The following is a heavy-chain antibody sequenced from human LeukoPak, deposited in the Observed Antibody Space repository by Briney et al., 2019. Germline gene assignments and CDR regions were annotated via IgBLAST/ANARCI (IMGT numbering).Heavy chain of an antibody. Sequence: PGGSLRLSWAASGFTFSNYGMHWVRQAPGKGLEWVAIIWYDGSQKYYADSVKGRFTISRDNSKNTLYLQMNSLRDTAVYFCAVQLERRKVLDYWGQGTLVTVSS. V-gene: IGHV3-30*02. J-gene: IGHJ4*02. D-gene: IGHD1-1*01. CDR1: GFTFSNYG. CDR2: IWYDGSQK. CDR3: AVQLERRKVLDY.